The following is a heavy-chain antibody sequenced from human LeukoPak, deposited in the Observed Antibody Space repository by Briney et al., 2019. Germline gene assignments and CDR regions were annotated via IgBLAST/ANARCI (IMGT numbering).Heavy chain of an antibody. CDR1: GGTFSSYA. CDR2: IIPIFGTA. J-gene: IGHJ6*02. V-gene: IGHV1-69*13. Sequence: SVKVSCTASGGTFSSYAISWVRRAPGQGLEWMGGIIPIFGTANYAQKFQGRVTITADESTSTAYMELSSLRSEDTAVYYCASSVYYYGSGSYYVPHVRGLDYYYGMDVWGQGTTVTVSS. D-gene: IGHD3-10*01. CDR3: ASSVYYYGSGSYYVPHVRGLDYYYGMDV.